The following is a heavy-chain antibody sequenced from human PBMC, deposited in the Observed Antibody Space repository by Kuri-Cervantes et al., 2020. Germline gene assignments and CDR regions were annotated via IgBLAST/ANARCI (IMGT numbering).Heavy chain of an antibody. CDR2: ISYDGSNK. CDR3: AKGYGWGLSPGDY. Sequence: GESLKISCAASGFTFSSYAMHWVRQAPGKGLEWVAVISYDGSNKYYADSVKGRFTISRDNAKNSLYLQMNSLRAEDTALYYCAKGYGWGLSPGDYWGQGTLVTDSS. V-gene: IGHV3-30-3*01. CDR1: GFTFSSYA. J-gene: IGHJ4*02. D-gene: IGHD1-26*01.